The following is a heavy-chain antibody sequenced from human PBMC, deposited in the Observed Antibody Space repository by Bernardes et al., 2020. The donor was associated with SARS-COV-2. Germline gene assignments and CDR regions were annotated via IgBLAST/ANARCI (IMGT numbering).Heavy chain of an antibody. CDR2: INSNGGST. Sequence: GGSLRLSCSASGFTFSTSAMHWVRQPPGKGLQYVSAINSNGGSTYYADSVKGRFTISRDNSKNTLYLQMNSLRVEDTALYYCAKFLAGSSPHRTGAATFFDYWGQGALVTVSS. V-gene: IGHV3-64*04. CDR3: AKFLAGSSPHRTGAATFFDY. J-gene: IGHJ4*02. CDR1: GFTFSTSA. D-gene: IGHD1-26*01.